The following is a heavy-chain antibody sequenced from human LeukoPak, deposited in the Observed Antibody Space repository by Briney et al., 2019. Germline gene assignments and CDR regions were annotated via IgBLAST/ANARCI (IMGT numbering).Heavy chain of an antibody. Sequence: GASVKVSCKVSGYTFTGYYIHWVRQAPGQGLEWMGWINPDSGDTDYAQKFQGRVTMTRDTSIGTAYMELSRLRYDDTAVYYCARDMDTGPDLFDYWGQGTLVTVSS. CDR3: ARDMDTGPDLFDY. CDR2: INPDSGDT. V-gene: IGHV1-2*02. D-gene: IGHD5-18*01. CDR1: GYTFTGYY. J-gene: IGHJ4*02.